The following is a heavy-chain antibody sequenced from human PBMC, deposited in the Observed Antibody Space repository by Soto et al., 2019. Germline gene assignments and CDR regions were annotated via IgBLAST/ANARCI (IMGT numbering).Heavy chain of an antibody. D-gene: IGHD2-15*01. V-gene: IGHV5-51*01. J-gene: IGHJ6*02. CDR3: ARLQGDCSGGSCPYYYYGMDV. CDR2: ISPDDSDT. Sequence: PGESLKISCKGSGYSFATNWIGWVRQRPGKGLEWMGIISPDDSDTRYSPSFQGQVTISADKSISTAYLQWSSLKASDTAMYYCARLQGDCSGGSCPYYYYGMDVWGQGTTVTVSS. CDR1: GYSFATNW.